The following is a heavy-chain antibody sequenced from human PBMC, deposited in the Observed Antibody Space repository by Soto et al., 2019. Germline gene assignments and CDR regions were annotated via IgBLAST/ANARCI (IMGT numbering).Heavy chain of an antibody. CDR2: IWFDGSKK. V-gene: IGHV3-33*01. CDR3: ARDRLVPYGYGMDV. CDR1: GFTFRSYG. D-gene: IGHD2-2*01. J-gene: IGHJ6*02. Sequence: QMQLVDSGGGVVQPGRSLRLSCAASGFTFRSYGIHWVRQAPGKGLEWVALIWFDGSKKYYVDSVKGRFAVSRDNSKTPLYLQMNSLRVEDTAVYYCARDRLVPYGYGMDVWGQGTTVTVSS.